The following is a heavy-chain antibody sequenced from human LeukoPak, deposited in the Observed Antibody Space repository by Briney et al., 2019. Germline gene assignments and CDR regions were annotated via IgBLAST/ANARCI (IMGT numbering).Heavy chain of an antibody. J-gene: IGHJ4*02. CDR2: IIPILGTA. CDR1: GYTFTIYA. D-gene: IGHD2-21*02. V-gene: IGHV1-69*13. Sequence: VASVTVSFTASGYTFTIYAVNWVRQAPGQGLEWMGGIIPILGTANYAQKFQGRVTITADESTSTAYMDLSSLRSEDTAVYYCAREARAAYCGGDCYSGWGQGTLVTVSS. CDR3: AREARAAYCGGDCYSG.